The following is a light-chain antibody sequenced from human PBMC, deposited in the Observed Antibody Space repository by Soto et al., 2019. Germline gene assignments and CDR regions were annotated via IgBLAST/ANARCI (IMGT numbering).Light chain of an antibody. CDR1: QSVSSN. CDR2: GAS. CDR3: QQYSNWTWT. V-gene: IGKV3-15*01. Sequence: EIVMTQSPATLSVSPGERATLSCRASQSVSSNLAWYQQKPGQAPRLLIYGASTRATGIPARFSGSGSGTEFTLTISSLQSEDFAVYSCQQYSNWTWTFGQGTKVEIK. J-gene: IGKJ1*01.